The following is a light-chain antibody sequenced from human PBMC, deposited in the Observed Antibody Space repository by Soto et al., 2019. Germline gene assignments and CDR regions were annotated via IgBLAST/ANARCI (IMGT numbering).Light chain of an antibody. CDR1: QSVSSN. CDR2: GAS. J-gene: IGKJ1*01. Sequence: EIVMTQSPATLSVSPGERATLSCRASQSVSSNLAWYQQKPGQAPRLLIYGASTRATGIPARFSGSGSGTEXXXXXXXLQSEDFAVYYCQQYNNWPPGTFGQGTKVEIK. CDR3: QQYNNWPPGT. V-gene: IGKV3-15*01.